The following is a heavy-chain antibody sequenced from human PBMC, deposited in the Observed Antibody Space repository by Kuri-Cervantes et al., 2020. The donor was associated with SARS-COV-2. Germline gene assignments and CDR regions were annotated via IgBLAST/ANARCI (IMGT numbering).Heavy chain of an antibody. Sequence: GGSLRLSCVASGFTFSDAWMSWVRQAPGKGLEWVSSISSGGDYIYYADSMKGRFTISRDNAKSSLFLQLTSLRAEDTAVYYCARVACSSSNCAIYYYYMDVWGKGTTVTVSS. CDR2: ISSGGDYI. J-gene: IGHJ6*03. D-gene: IGHD2-2*01. CDR3: ARVACSSSNCAIYYYYMDV. CDR1: GFTFSDAW. V-gene: IGHV3-21*01.